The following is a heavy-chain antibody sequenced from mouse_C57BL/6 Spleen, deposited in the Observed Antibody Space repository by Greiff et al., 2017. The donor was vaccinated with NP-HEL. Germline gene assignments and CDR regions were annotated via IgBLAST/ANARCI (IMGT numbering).Heavy chain of an antibody. CDR2: IRLKSDNYAT. D-gene: IGHD1-1*01. CDR3: TGGTTEAMDY. Sequence: EVKLEESGGGLVQPGGSMKLSCVASGFTFSNYWMNWVRQSPEKGLEWVAQIRLKSDNYATHYAESVKGRFTISRDDSKSSVYLQMNNLRAEDTGIYYCTGGTTEAMDYWGQGTSVTVSS. J-gene: IGHJ4*01. V-gene: IGHV6-3*01. CDR1: GFTFSNYW.